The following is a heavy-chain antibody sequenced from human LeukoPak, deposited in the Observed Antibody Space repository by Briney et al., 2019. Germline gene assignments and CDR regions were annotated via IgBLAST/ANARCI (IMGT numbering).Heavy chain of an antibody. J-gene: IGHJ3*02. CDR1: GFTVSSNY. D-gene: IGHD2-2*01. Sequence: GGSLRLSCAASGFTVSSNYMSWVRQAPGKGLEWVSVIYSGGSTYYADSVKGRFTISRDNSKNTLYLQMNSLRAEDTAVYYCARDSTGYLNAFDIWGQGTVVTVSS. V-gene: IGHV3-53*01. CDR2: IYSGGST. CDR3: ARDSTGYLNAFDI.